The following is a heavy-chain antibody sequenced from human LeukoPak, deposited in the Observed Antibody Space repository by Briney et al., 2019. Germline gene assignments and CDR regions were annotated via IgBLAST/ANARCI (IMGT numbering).Heavy chain of an antibody. J-gene: IGHJ4*02. Sequence: GGSLRLSCAASGFTFDDYAMHWVRQAPGKGLEWVSGISWNSGSIGYADSVKGRFTISRDNAKNSLYLQMNSLRAEDTALYYCAKAMVRGALYYFDYWGQGTLVTVSS. CDR1: GFTFDDYA. CDR2: ISWNSGSI. V-gene: IGHV3-9*01. CDR3: AKAMVRGALYYFDY. D-gene: IGHD3-10*01.